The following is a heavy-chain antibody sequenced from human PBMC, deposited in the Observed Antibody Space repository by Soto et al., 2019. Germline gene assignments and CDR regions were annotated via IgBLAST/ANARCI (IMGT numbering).Heavy chain of an antibody. D-gene: IGHD6-25*01. V-gene: IGHV3-11*01. J-gene: IGHJ6*02. CDR1: GFTFIDFY. CDR3: ARDMRLYGMDV. Sequence: PVGSLRLSCAASGFTFIDFYMAWIRQSPGKGLEWISSISSGGETKYYADSVKGRFTISRDNTENSLYLQMNSLRADDTAVYFCARDMRLYGMDVWGQGTTVTVSS. CDR2: ISSGGETK.